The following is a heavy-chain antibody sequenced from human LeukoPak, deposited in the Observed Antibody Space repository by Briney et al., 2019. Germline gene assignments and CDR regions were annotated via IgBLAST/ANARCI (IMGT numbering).Heavy chain of an antibody. CDR1: GGSISSYY. V-gene: IGHV4-4*07. J-gene: IGHJ4*02. Sequence: SETLSLTCTVSGGSISSYYWSRIRQPAGKGLEWIGRTYTSGSTNYNPSLKSRVTMSVDTSKNQFSLKLSSVTAADTAMYYCARGKNWNNYYFDYWGQGTLVTVSS. CDR2: TYTSGST. D-gene: IGHD1/OR15-1a*01. CDR3: ARGKNWNNYYFDY.